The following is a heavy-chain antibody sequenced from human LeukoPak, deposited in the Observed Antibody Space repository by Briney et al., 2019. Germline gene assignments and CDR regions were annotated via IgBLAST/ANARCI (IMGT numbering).Heavy chain of an antibody. CDR1: GGSFSGYY. Sequence: SETLSLTCAVYGGSFSGYYWSWIRQPPGKGLEWIGETNHSGSTNYNPSLKSRVTISVDTSKNQFSLKLSSVTAADTAVYYCARGVAAAGMSFDYWGQGTLVTVSS. J-gene: IGHJ4*02. CDR3: ARGVAAAGMSFDY. CDR2: TNHSGST. D-gene: IGHD6-13*01. V-gene: IGHV4-34*01.